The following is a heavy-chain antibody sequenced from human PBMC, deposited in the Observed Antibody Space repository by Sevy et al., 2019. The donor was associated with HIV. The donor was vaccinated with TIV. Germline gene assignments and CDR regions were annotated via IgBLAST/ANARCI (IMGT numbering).Heavy chain of an antibody. CDR3: ARDHVKDGDFGDYYYYAMDV. CDR2: ISGSDGTT. D-gene: IGHD4-17*01. V-gene: IGHV3-11*01. CDR1: GFTFSDYY. J-gene: IGHJ6*02. Sequence: GESLKISCAASGFTFSDYYMSWIRQAPGKGLEWVSYISGSDGTTFYADSVRGRFTISRDNAKNSLYLQMNSLRAEDTAMYYCARDHVKDGDFGDYYYYAMDVWGQGTTVTVSS.